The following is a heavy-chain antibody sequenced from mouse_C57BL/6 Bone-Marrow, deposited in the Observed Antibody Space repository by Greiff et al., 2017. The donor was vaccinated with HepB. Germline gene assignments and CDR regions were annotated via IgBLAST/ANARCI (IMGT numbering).Heavy chain of an antibody. Sequence: DVMLVESGGGLVKPGGSLKLSCAASGFTFSSYAMSWVRQTPEKRLEWVATISDGGSYTYYPDNVKGRFTISRDNAKNNLYLQMSHLKSEDTAMYYCARDQGPYYAMDYWGQGTSVTVSS. CDR1: GFTFSSYA. CDR2: ISDGGSYT. J-gene: IGHJ4*01. CDR3: ARDQGPYYAMDY. D-gene: IGHD3-3*01. V-gene: IGHV5-4*01.